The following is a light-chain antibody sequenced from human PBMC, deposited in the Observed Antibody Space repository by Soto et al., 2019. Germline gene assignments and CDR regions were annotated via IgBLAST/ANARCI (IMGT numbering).Light chain of an antibody. CDR2: DAS. J-gene: IGKJ2*01. Sequence: EIVLTQSPATLSLSPGERATLSCRASQSISSYLAWYQLKPGQAPRLLFYDASTRATGIPARFSGSGSGTEFTLTISSLETEDFAIYYRQQRSDWPRTFGRGTKLEIK. CDR1: QSISSY. V-gene: IGKV3-11*01. CDR3: QQRSDWPRT.